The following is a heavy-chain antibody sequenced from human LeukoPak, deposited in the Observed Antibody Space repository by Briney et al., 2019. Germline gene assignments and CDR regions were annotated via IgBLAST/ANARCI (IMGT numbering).Heavy chain of an antibody. V-gene: IGHV3-66*01. CDR3: ASKDPYDSRAYLLDY. D-gene: IGHD3-22*01. CDR1: GFTVSSNY. J-gene: IGHJ4*02. Sequence: GGSLRLSCGASGFTVSSNYMSWVRQAPGKGLEWASIIYSGGSTYYADSVKGRFTISRDSSKNTLYLQMNSLRAEDTAVYYCASKDPYDSRAYLLDYWGQGTLVTVSS. CDR2: IYSGGST.